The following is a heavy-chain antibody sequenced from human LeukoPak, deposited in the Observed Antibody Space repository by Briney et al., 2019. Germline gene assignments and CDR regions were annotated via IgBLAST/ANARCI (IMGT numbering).Heavy chain of an antibody. CDR3: ARDARRIRYYDSSGHFDY. CDR2: ISAYNGNT. D-gene: IGHD3-22*01. CDR1: GYTFTSYG. Sequence: ASVKVSCKASGYTFTSYGISWVRQAPGQGLEWMGWISAYNGNTNYAQKPQGRVTMTTDTSTSTAYMELRSLRSDDTAVYYCARDARRIRYYDSSGHFDYWGQGTLVTVSS. J-gene: IGHJ4*02. V-gene: IGHV1-18*01.